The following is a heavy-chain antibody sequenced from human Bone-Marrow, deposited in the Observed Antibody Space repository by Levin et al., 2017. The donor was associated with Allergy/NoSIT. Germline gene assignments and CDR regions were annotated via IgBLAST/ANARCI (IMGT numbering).Heavy chain of an antibody. J-gene: IGHJ4*02. CDR2: IIPIFGTA. D-gene: IGHD6-19*01. CDR1: GGTFSSYA. Sequence: SVKVSCKASGGTFSSYAISWVRQAPGQGLEWMGGIIPIFGTANYAQKFQGRVTITADESTSTAYMELSSLRSEDTAVYYCASWYSSGWTRGGLGYFDYWGQGTLVTVSS. CDR3: ASWYSSGWTRGGLGYFDY. V-gene: IGHV1-69*13.